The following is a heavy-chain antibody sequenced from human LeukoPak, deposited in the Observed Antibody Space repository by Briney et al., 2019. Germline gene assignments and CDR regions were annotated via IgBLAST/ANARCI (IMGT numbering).Heavy chain of an antibody. CDR2: ISSSGLTI. CDR3: ARERVTTGGDAFDI. Sequence: GGSLRLSCAASGFTFSSYEMTWVRQAPGKGLEWVSYISSSGLTIYYAASVRGRFTISRDNANNSLCLQMNSLRAEDTAVYYCARERVTTGGDAFDIWGQGTMVTVSS. D-gene: IGHD4-17*01. CDR1: GFTFSSYE. J-gene: IGHJ3*02. V-gene: IGHV3-48*03.